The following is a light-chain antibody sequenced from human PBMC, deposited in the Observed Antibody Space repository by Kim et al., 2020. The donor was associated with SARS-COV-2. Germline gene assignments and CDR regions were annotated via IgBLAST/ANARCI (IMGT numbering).Light chain of an antibody. Sequence: DIQLTQSPSFLSASVGDRLTITCRASQDINNYLAWYQQKPGKAPKVLIYGESTLQSGVPSRFSGSGSGTEFTLTISNLQPEDFATYYCQQLKSYPITFGQGTRLEIK. CDR2: GES. CDR1: QDINNY. V-gene: IGKV1-9*01. J-gene: IGKJ5*01. CDR3: QQLKSYPIT.